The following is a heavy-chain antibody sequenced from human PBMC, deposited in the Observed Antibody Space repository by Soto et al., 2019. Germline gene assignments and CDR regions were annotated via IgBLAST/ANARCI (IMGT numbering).Heavy chain of an antibody. CDR2: INAANGDT. D-gene: IGHD1-1*01. CDR1: GYTFPSYG. Sequence: GPVKVSCKASGYTFPSYGIHWVRQAPGQKLEWRGCINAANGDTKYSPKFQGRVTITRDTSASTAYMELGSLRFEATAVYYFVISHLSATGLAGFAPWGKGTWSPSPQ. CDR3: VISHLSATGLAGFAP. V-gene: IGHV1-3*01. J-gene: IGHJ5*02.